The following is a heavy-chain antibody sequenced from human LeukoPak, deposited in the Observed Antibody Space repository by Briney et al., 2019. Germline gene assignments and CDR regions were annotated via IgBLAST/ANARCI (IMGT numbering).Heavy chain of an antibody. D-gene: IGHD6-19*01. CDR3: ARTHSSGRDY. Sequence: GGSLRLSCTASGFTFSDNYMSWIRQAPGKGLEWVSYISSSSSYTNYADSVKGRFTISRDNGKSTLYLQMNSLRAEDTAVYYCARTHSSGRDYWGQGTLVTVSS. J-gene: IGHJ4*02. CDR2: ISSSSSYT. CDR1: GFTFSDNY. V-gene: IGHV3-11*03.